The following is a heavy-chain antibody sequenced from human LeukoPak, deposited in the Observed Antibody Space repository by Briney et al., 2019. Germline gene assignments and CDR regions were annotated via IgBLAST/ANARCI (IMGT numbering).Heavy chain of an antibody. CDR3: PKGPFARANDY. D-gene: IGHD2/OR15-2a*01. V-gene: IGHV3-23*01. CDR1: GFTFNNYA. J-gene: IGHJ4*01. Sequence: GGSLRLSCAASGFTFNNYAMSWVRQASGKGLEWVSGIIGNGGSTYYADSVKGRFTISRDNSKNTFYLQMDSLRAEDTAIYYWPKGPFARANDYWGQETWSPSPQ. CDR2: IIGNGGST.